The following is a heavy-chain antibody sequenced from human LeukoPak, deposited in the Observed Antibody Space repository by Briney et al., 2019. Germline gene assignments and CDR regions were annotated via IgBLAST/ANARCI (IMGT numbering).Heavy chain of an antibody. CDR3: ARPYYTSTWAGFDY. Sequence: GGSLRLSCAASGFTFRGYWMSWVCQAPGEGLEWVANIDHEGSKKYYVDSVTGRFTISRDNAKNSLWLQMNSLRAEDTAVYYCARPYYTSTWAGFDYWGQGILVTVSS. J-gene: IGHJ4*02. CDR1: GFTFRGYW. D-gene: IGHD2-2*01. V-gene: IGHV3-7*03. CDR2: IDHEGSKK.